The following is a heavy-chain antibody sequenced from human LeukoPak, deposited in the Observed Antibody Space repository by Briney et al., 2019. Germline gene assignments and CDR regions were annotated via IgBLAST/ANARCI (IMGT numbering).Heavy chain of an antibody. J-gene: IGHJ6*03. D-gene: IGHD3-22*01. CDR1: GGSFSGYY. V-gene: IGHV4-34*01. CDR3: TRGSIAYYYMDV. CDR2: INYSGST. Sequence: PSETLSLTCGVYGGSFSGYYWSWIRQPPGKGLEWIGEINYSGSTNYNPSLKSRVTISVDTSKNQFSLKLSSVTAADTAVYYCTRGSIAYYYMDVWGKGTTVTISS.